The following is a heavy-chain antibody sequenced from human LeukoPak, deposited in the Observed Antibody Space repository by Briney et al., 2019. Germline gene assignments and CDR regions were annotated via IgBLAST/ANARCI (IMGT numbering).Heavy chain of an antibody. CDR2: LSGSGGGT. Sequence: GGSLRLSCAVSGITLSNYGMSWVRQAPGKGLEWVAGLSGSGGGTNYAESVKGRFTISRDNAKNTLYLQMNSLRAEDTAVYFCAKRGVVIRVILVGFHKEAYYFDSWGQGALVTVSS. V-gene: IGHV3-23*01. D-gene: IGHD3-10*01. J-gene: IGHJ4*02. CDR3: AKRGVVIRVILVGFHKEAYYFDS. CDR1: GITLSNYG.